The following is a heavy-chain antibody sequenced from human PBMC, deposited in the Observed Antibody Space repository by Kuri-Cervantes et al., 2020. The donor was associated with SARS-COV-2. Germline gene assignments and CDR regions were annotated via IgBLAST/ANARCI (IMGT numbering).Heavy chain of an antibody. J-gene: IGHJ2*01. V-gene: IGHV3-48*03. CDR3: ARESRDAYNLGSFDL. Sequence: GGSLRLSCAASGFTFSSYEMHWVRQAPGKGLERVSYISSSGSAIYYADSVKGRFTISRDNAKNSLYLQMNSLRDEDTAVYYCARESRDAYNLGSFDLWGRGTLVTVSS. CDR2: ISSSGSAI. CDR1: GFTFSSYE. D-gene: IGHD5-24*01.